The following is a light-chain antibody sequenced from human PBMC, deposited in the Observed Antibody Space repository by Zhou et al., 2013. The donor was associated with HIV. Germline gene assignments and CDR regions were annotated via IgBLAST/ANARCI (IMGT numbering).Light chain of an antibody. CDR1: QGVGDY. CDR2: AAS. V-gene: IGKV1-27*01. CDR3: QKYDSVPRT. J-gene: IGKJ1*01. Sequence: DIQMTQSPSSLSASVGDRVTITCRASQGVGDYLAWYQQKPGEIPKLLIYAASTLQPGVPSRFTGSGSGTDFTLTISSLQPEDVAIYYCQKYDSVPRTFGQGTKVE.